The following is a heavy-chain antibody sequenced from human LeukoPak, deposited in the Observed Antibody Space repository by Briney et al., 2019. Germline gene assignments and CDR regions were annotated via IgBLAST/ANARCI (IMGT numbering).Heavy chain of an antibody. D-gene: IGHD6-13*01. J-gene: IGHJ6*03. CDR1: GGSFSGYY. Sequence: SETLSLTCAVYGGSFSGYYWSWIRQPPGKGLEWIGEINHSGSTNYNPSLKSRVTISVDTSKNQFSLKLSSVTAADTAVYYCATLPVIAAAGPRNYYYMDVWGKGTTVTVSS. CDR2: INHSGST. CDR3: ATLPVIAAAGPRNYYYMDV. V-gene: IGHV4-34*01.